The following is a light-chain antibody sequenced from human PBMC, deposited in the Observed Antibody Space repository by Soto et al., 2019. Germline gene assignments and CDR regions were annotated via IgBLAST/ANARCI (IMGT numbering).Light chain of an antibody. Sequence: DIQLTQSPSSLSGSVGDRVTITCRASQTIHNYLNWYQQIPGKAPKLLIYAASNLRGGVPSRFSGGGSGTDFSLTINSLQPEDFETYYCQESFSPLYTFGQGTKVDIK. CDR3: QESFSPLYT. CDR2: AAS. J-gene: IGKJ2*01. CDR1: QTIHNY. V-gene: IGKV1-39*01.